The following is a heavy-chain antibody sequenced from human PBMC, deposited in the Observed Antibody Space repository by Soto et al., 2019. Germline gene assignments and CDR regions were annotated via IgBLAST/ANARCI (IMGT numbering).Heavy chain of an antibody. Sequence: QVQLVQSGTEVKKPGASVKVSCKASEYTFSSYDINWVRQATGQGLEWMGWMNPKSGNTGSAQKFQGRITMTRITSISTAYMELRSLTAEDTAVYYCTRERHYYESLDYHRQYNWFDPWGQGTLVTVSS. CDR2: MNPKSGNT. CDR1: EYTFSSYD. J-gene: IGHJ5*02. CDR3: TRERHYYESLDYHRQYNWFDP. D-gene: IGHD3-22*01. V-gene: IGHV1-8*01.